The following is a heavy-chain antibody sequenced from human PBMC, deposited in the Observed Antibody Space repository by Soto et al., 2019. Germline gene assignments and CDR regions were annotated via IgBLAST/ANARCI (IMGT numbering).Heavy chain of an antibody. CDR1: GFTFSRYW. J-gene: IGHJ6*03. CDR3: ARVEDSWGGYYSSMDV. CDR2: INSDGSDT. Sequence: EVQLVESGGGLVQPGGSLTLSCAASGFTFSRYWMYWVRQAPGKGLVWVSRINSDGSDTSNAGSVKGRFTISRDNAKNTLYLQMNSLRAEDTAVYYCARVEDSWGGYYSSMDVWGKGTTVTVSS. D-gene: IGHD3-3*01. V-gene: IGHV3-74*01.